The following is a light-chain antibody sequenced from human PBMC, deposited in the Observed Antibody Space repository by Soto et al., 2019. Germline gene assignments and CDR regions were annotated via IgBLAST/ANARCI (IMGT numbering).Light chain of an antibody. Sequence: DIHMTQSPSSLSASVEDRVTITCLASQSIRSYLSWYQKKPGKAPRLLIYVASNLQSGVPSRLSGSGYGTELTLTISSMQYEDFEVYECQQYNDWTPTFGRGTKVDIK. CDR3: QQYNDWTPT. J-gene: IGKJ1*01. CDR2: VAS. CDR1: QSIRSY. V-gene: IGKV1-39*01.